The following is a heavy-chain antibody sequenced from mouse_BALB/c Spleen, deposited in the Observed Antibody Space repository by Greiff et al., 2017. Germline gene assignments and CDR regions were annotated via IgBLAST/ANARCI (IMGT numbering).Heavy chain of an antibody. CDR3: AKNGGYGDDAMDY. CDR1: GFSLTSYG. V-gene: IGHV2-5-1*01. J-gene: IGHJ4*01. Sequence: VQLQQSGPSLVQPSQSLSITCTVSGFSLTSYGVHWVRQSPGKGLEWLGVIWRGGSTDYNAAFMSRLSITKDNSKSQVFFKMNSLQADDTAIYYCAKNGGYGDDAMDYWGQGTSVTVSS. D-gene: IGHD2-13*01. CDR2: IWRGGST.